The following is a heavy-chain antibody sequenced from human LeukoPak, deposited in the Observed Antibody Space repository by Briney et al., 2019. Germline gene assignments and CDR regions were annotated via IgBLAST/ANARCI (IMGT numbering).Heavy chain of an antibody. CDR2: IYYSGSN. CDR1: GGSINSYY. CDR3: ARFGSYFEY. V-gene: IGHV4-59*12. Sequence: SETLSLTCTVSGGSINSYYRSWIRQPPGKRLEWIGHIYYSGSNKNNPSLKSRVTMTVDTSKNQFSPKLTSVTAADTAMYFCARFGSYFEYWGQGILVTVSS. J-gene: IGHJ4*02. D-gene: IGHD3-10*01.